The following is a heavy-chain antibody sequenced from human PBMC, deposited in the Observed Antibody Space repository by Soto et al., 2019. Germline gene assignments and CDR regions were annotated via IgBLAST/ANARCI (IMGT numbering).Heavy chain of an antibody. Sequence: EVQLVESGGGLVKPGGSLRLSCAASGFTFSNAWMSWVRQAPGKGLEWVGCIKSKTDGGTTDYAAPVKGRFTSSIDDSKNTLYLQMNSLKTEDAAVYYCTTDGYEDYWGQGTLVTVSS. CDR3: TTDGYEDY. CDR1: GFTFSNAW. V-gene: IGHV3-15*01. CDR2: IKSKTDGGTT. J-gene: IGHJ4*02. D-gene: IGHD5-12*01.